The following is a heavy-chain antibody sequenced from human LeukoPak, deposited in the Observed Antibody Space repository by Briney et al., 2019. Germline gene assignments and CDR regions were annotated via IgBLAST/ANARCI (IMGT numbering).Heavy chain of an antibody. D-gene: IGHD2-8*02. CDR1: GFTFRNYG. J-gene: IGHJ6*03. V-gene: IGHV3-30*02. CDR3: AKDPGASVSGFYMDV. Sequence: GGSLRLSCAASGFTFRNYGMHWVRQATGKELEWVSFIWSDGNNRFYADSVKGRFTISRDNSKNMLYLQMDSLRPEDTAVYYCAKDPGASVSGFYMDVWGKGTTVIVSS. CDR2: IWSDGNNR.